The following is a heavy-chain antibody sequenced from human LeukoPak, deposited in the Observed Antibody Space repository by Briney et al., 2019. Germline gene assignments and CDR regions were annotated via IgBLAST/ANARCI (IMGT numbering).Heavy chain of an antibody. J-gene: IGHJ4*02. CDR3: ARPRGYCSGGNCYSDF. V-gene: IGHV1-18*04. CDR2: ISTYTGDT. Sequence: ASVMVSCKASGYTFTNYGISWVRQAPGQGLEWMGWISTYTGDTNYVQKFQGRVTMTTDTSTSTVYMELRSLRSDDTALYYCARPRGYCSGGNCYSDFWGQGTLVTVSS. CDR1: GYTFTNYG. D-gene: IGHD2-15*01.